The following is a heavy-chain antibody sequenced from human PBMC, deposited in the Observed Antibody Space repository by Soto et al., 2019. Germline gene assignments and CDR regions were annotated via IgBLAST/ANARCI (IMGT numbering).Heavy chain of an antibody. J-gene: IGHJ5*02. Sequence: PGGSLRLSCAASGFTFRSFTMNWVRQAPGKGLEWVSTISSNSAYIYYTDALRGRFTISRDNAKNSLHLQMNSLRAEDTAVYYCKRDASSESSARGWFDTWGPGTLVTVSS. D-gene: IGHD6-25*01. CDR1: GFTFRSFT. CDR2: ISSNSAYI. V-gene: IGHV3-21*01. CDR3: KRDASSESSARGWFDT.